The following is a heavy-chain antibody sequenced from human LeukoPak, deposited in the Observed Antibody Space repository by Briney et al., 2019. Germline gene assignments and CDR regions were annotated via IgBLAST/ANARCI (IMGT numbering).Heavy chain of an antibody. Sequence: SETLSLTCTVSGGSISSYYWSWIRQPPGKGLEWIGYIYYSGSTNYNPSLKCRVTISVDTSKNQFSLKLSSVTAADTAVYYCASLNGRWFDPWGQGTLVTVSS. D-gene: IGHD1-1*01. V-gene: IGHV4-59*08. J-gene: IGHJ5*02. CDR2: IYYSGST. CDR3: ASLNGRWFDP. CDR1: GGSISSYY.